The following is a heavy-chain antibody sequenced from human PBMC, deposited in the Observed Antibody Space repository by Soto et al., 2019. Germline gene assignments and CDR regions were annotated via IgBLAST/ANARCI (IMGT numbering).Heavy chain of an antibody. CDR2: VTGSGSKT. J-gene: IGHJ4*02. V-gene: IGHV3-23*01. CDR1: EFTFSSYD. D-gene: IGHD6-6*01. Sequence: EVQLLESGGGLVQPGGSLRLSCAASEFTFSSYDMSWVRQSPGKGLEWDSAVTGSGSKTYCADSVKGRFTISRDNPKNTLYLQMNSLRAEDTALYYCAKGDGSSSLWGQGTLVTVSS. CDR3: AKGDGSSSL.